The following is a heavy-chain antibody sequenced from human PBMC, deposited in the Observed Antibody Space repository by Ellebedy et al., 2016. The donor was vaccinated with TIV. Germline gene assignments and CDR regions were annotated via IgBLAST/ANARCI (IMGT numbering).Heavy chain of an antibody. CDR1: GGSLSSYY. V-gene: IGHV4-59*01. Sequence: GSLRLXXAVYGGSLSSYYWSWIRQPPGKGLEWIGYIYYSGSTNYNPSLKSRVTISVDTSKNQFSLKLSSVTAADSAVYYCVRSEGYAMDVWGQGTTVTVSS. CDR2: IYYSGST. CDR3: VRSEGYAMDV. J-gene: IGHJ6*02.